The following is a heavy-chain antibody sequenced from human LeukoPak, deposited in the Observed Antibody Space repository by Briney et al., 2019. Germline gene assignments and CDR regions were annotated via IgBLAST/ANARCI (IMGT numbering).Heavy chain of an antibody. CDR1: GGTFSSYA. Sequence: ASVKVSCKASGGTFSSYAISWVRQAPGQGLEWMGGIIPIFGTANYAQKFQGRVTITADESTSTAYMELSSLRSEDTAVYYCARGGYYDFWSGYYPDYYYGMDVWGQGTTVTVSS. V-gene: IGHV1-69*13. J-gene: IGHJ6*02. CDR3: ARGGYYDFWSGYYPDYYYGMDV. CDR2: IIPIFGTA. D-gene: IGHD3-3*01.